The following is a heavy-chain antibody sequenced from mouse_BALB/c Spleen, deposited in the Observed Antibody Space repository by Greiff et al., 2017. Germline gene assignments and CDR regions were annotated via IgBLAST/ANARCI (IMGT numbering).Heavy chain of an antibody. Sequence: EVKLVESGGGLVKPGGSLKLSCAASGFTFSSYAMSWVRQTPEKRLEWVASISSGGSTYYPDSVKGRFTISRDNARNILYLQMSSLRSEDTAMYYCARGIYYGYDEGYAMDYWGQGTSVTVSS. V-gene: IGHV5-6-5*01. CDR1: GFTFSSYA. CDR2: ISSGGST. CDR3: ARGIYYGYDEGYAMDY. J-gene: IGHJ4*01. D-gene: IGHD2-2*01.